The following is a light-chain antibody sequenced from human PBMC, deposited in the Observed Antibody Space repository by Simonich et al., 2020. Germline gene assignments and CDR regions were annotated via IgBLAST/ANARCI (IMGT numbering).Light chain of an antibody. CDR1: QSVLYSSNNKNY. Sequence: DIVMTQSPDSLAVSLGERANINCKSSQSVLYSSNNKNYLAWYQQKPGQPPKLLLYWASTRESGVPDRFSGSGSGTDFTLTISSLQAEDVAVYYCQQYYSTPWTFVQGTKVEIK. CDR2: WAS. V-gene: IGKV4-1*01. J-gene: IGKJ1*01. CDR3: QQYYSTPWT.